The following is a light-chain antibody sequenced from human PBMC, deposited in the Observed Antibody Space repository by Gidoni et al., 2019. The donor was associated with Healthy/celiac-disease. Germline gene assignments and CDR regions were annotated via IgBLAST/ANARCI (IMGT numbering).Light chain of an antibody. V-gene: IGKV3-15*01. Sequence: EIVMTQSPATLSVSPGERATLPCRASQSVSSNLAWYQQKPGQAPRLLIYGASTRATGIPARFSGSGSGTEFTLAISSLQSEDFAVYYCQQYNNWPPVTFGPGTKVDIK. J-gene: IGKJ3*01. CDR2: GAS. CDR3: QQYNNWPPVT. CDR1: QSVSSN.